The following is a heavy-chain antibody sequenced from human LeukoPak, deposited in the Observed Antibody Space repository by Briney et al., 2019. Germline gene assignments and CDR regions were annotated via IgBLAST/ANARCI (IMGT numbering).Heavy chain of an antibody. CDR3: ARGTGWAPGSSSFHFDY. Sequence: SETLSLTCTVSGGSISGYYWSWIRQPPGKGLEWIGLIHYSGSTNYNPSLKSRVTISVDTSKNQFSLRLSSVTAADTAVYYCARGTGWAPGSSSFHFDYWGQGTLVTVSS. D-gene: IGHD6-6*01. J-gene: IGHJ4*02. V-gene: IGHV4-59*12. CDR1: GGSISGYY. CDR2: IHYSGST.